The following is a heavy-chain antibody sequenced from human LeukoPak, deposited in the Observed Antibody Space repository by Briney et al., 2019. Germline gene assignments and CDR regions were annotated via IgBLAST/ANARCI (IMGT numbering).Heavy chain of an antibody. Sequence: GGSLRLSCAASGFTFSSYGMNWVRQAPGKGLEWVSSISSSSSYIYYADSVKGRFTISRDNAKNLLFLQMNSLRAEDTAVYYCARMNYVSTGWGAPFDYWGQGTLVTVSS. D-gene: IGHD3-16*01. CDR1: GFTFSSYG. J-gene: IGHJ4*02. V-gene: IGHV3-21*06. CDR2: ISSSSSYI. CDR3: ARMNYVSTGWGAPFDY.